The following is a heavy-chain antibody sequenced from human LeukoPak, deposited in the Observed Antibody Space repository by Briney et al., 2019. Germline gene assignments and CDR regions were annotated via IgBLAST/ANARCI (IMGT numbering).Heavy chain of an antibody. Sequence: SETLSLTCTVSGGSISSGGYYWRWIRQHPGKGREWIGYIYYSGRTYYNQSLKSRVTISVDTSKTQFSLKLSSVTAADTAVYYCAREGHYYDSSGCYPGMAFDIWGQGTMVTVSS. V-gene: IGHV4-31*03. CDR2: IYYSGRT. CDR3: AREGHYYDSSGCYPGMAFDI. CDR1: GGSISSGGYY. J-gene: IGHJ3*02. D-gene: IGHD3-22*01.